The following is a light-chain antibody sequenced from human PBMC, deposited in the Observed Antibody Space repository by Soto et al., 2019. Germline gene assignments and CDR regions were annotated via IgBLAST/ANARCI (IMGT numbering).Light chain of an antibody. CDR1: QSISTW. CDR2: KAS. J-gene: IGKJ1*01. CDR3: QQYHSYSPA. V-gene: IGKV1-5*03. Sequence: DIPMTQSPSTLSASVGDRVTITCRASQSISTWLAWYQQKPGKAPNLLIYKASSLESGVPSRFSGSGSGTEFTLTISSLQPDDFATYYCQQYHSYSPAFGQGTKVEIK.